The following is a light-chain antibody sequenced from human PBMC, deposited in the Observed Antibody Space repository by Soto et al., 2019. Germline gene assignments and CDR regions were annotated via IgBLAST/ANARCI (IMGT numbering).Light chain of an antibody. Sequence: EVVLTQSPATLSLSPGDRATLSCRASQYIGSAVAWYHQRSGQAPRLLIYDASNRATGIPARLSGSGSGTDFTLTISSIEPEDFAVYYCQQRSNWSTFGQGTRLEIK. CDR2: DAS. J-gene: IGKJ5*01. CDR1: QYIGSA. CDR3: QQRSNWST. V-gene: IGKV3-11*01.